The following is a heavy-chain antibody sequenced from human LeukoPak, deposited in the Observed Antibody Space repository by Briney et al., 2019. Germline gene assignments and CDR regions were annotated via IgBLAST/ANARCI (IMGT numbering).Heavy chain of an antibody. V-gene: IGHV1-8*03. CDR3: ARTTSFTASGYDY. D-gene: IGHD6-25*01. J-gene: IGHJ4*02. CDR1: GYTFTNYH. Sequence: SVKVSCKASGYTFTNYHINWVRQATGQGLEWMGWMNPNNGDSGYAQKFQGRVTITRDTSISTSYMELRSLRSDDTAVYFCARTTSFTASGYDYWGQGTLVTVSS. CDR2: MNPNNGDS.